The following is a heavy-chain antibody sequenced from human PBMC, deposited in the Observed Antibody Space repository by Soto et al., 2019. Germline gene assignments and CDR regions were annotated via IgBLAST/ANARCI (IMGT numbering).Heavy chain of an antibody. CDR3: ARGRPVVYAITQRPRGFDP. J-gene: IGHJ5*02. CDR2: INHSGST. V-gene: IGHV4-34*01. D-gene: IGHD2-8*02. Sequence: SETLSLTCAVYGGSFSGYYWSWIRQPPGKGLEWIGEINHSGSTNYNPSLKSRVTISVDTSKNQFSLKLSSVTAADTAVYYCARGRPVVYAITQRPRGFDPWGQGTLVTVSS. CDR1: GGSFSGYY.